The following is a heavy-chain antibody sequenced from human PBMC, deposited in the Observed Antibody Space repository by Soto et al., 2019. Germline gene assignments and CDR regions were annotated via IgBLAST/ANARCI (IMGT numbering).Heavy chain of an antibody. CDR2: IWYDGSNK. CDR3: ARDGRAMVRGVEDY. D-gene: IGHD3-10*01. V-gene: IGHV3-33*01. CDR1: GFTFSSYG. J-gene: IGHJ4*02. Sequence: GGSLRLSCAASGFTFSSYGMHWVRQAPGKGLEWVAVIWYDGSNKYYADSVKGRFTISRDNSKNTLYLQMNSLRAEDTAVYYCARDGRAMVRGVEDYWGQGTLVTVSS.